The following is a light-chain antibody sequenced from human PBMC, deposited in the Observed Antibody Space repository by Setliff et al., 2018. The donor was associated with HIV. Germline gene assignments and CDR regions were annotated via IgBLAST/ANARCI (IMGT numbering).Light chain of an antibody. V-gene: IGLV2-14*01. CDR3: SSYRSDRNVI. Sequence: QSVLTQPASVSGSPGQSVTISCIGSSSDIGRYNYVSWYQQHPGKAPKLIIFEVTNRSSGISNRFSASKFGNTASLTIAGLQYEDEGDYYCSSYRSDRNVIFGGGTK. CDR1: SSDIGRYNY. J-gene: IGLJ2*01. CDR2: EVT.